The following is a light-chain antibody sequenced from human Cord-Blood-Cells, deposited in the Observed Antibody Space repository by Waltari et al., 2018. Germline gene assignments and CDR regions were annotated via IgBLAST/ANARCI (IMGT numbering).Light chain of an antibody. Sequence: QSALTQPPSASGSPGQSVTISCTGTSSDVGGYNYVSWYQQHPGKAPKLMIYVVSKRPSGVPDRFSCSQSGNTASLTVSGLQAEDEADYYCSSYACSNNCVVFGGGTKLTVL. CDR1: SSDVGGYNY. V-gene: IGLV2-8*01. CDR3: SSYACSNNCVV. J-gene: IGLJ2*01. CDR2: VVS.